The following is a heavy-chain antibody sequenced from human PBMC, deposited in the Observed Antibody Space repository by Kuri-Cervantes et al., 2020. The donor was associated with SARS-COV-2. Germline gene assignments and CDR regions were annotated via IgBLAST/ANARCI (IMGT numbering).Heavy chain of an antibody. D-gene: IGHD4-17*01. V-gene: IGHV4-39*01. CDR2: IHYTGNT. Sequence: SETLSLTCIVPGGSISDYSYYWGWIRQPPGRGLEWFGSIHYTGNTYYNPSLRSRITMSVDTAKNQVSLEVTSVTAADTAVYYCARSGDYGCYYFDYWGQGTLVTVSS. CDR3: ARSGDYGCYYFDY. CDR1: GGSISDYSYY. J-gene: IGHJ4*02.